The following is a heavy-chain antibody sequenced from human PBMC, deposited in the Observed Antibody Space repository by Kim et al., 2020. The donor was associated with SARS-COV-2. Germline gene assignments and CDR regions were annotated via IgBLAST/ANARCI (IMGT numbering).Heavy chain of an antibody. D-gene: IGHD6-13*01. CDR2: IYYSGST. J-gene: IGHJ3*02. CDR3: ARLSSSWPGASEFDI. Sequence: SETLSLTCTVSGGSISSSSYYWGWIRQPPGKGLEWIGSIYYSGSTYYNPSLKSRVTISVDTSKNQFSLKLSSVTAADTAVYYCARLSSSWPGASEFDIWGQGTMVTVSS. V-gene: IGHV4-39*01. CDR1: GGSISSSSYY.